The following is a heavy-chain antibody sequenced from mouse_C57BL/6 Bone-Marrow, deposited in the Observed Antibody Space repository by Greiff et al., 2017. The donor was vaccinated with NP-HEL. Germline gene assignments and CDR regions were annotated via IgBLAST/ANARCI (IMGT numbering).Heavy chain of an antibody. CDR1: GFSLTSYG. CDR3: AKNSKTYYGSSYDYAMDY. J-gene: IGHJ4*01. Sequence: QVQLQQSGPGLVQPSQSLSITCTVSGFSLTSYGVHWVRQPPGKGLEWLGVICTGGSTDYNAAFIPRLSISKDNSKCQVFFKMNSLPAYDTAIYYCAKNSKTYYGSSYDYAMDYWGQGTSVTVSS. CDR2: ICTGGST. V-gene: IGHV2-4*01. D-gene: IGHD1-1*01.